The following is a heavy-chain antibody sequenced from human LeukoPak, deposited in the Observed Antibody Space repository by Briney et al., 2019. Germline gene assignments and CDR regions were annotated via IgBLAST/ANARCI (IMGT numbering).Heavy chain of an antibody. Sequence: GESLKISCKVSGYSFTNYWIAWVRQMPGKGLEFMGVIYPGDSDTIYSPSFQGQVTISADKSVSTTYLVWNSLKASDTAICYCARRPWGASAWYFDYWGQGTLVTVSS. D-gene: IGHD6-19*01. V-gene: IGHV5-51*01. CDR2: IYPGDSDT. J-gene: IGHJ4*02. CDR3: ARRPWGASAWYFDY. CDR1: GYSFTNYW.